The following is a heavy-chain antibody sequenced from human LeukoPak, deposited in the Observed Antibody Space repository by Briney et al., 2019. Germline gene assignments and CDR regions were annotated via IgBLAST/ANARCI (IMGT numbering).Heavy chain of an antibody. CDR1: GFTFINYA. J-gene: IGHJ4*02. V-gene: IGHV3-23*01. D-gene: IGHD5-12*01. CDR2: ISSRGGRT. CDR3: AKPSPGYSAYDRSGFFDS. Sequence: GGSLRLSCAASGFTFINYAMTWVRQAPGKGLEWVSSISSRGGRTYYADSVMGRFTISRDNSKNTVYLQMISLRVEDTAVYYCAKPSPGYSAYDRSGFFDSWGQGILVTVSS.